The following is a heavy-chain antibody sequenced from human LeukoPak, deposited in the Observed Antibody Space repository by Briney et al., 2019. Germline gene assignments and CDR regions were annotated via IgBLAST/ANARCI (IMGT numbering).Heavy chain of an antibody. CDR2: IYHSGST. V-gene: IGHV4-38-2*02. J-gene: IGHJ4*02. D-gene: IGHD1-26*01. CDR3: ARDSVPGGSYYNY. Sequence: SETLSLTCSVSGYSISSGYYWGWIRQPPGKGLEWIGSIYHSGSTYYNPSLKSRGTISVDTSKNQFSLKLGSVTAADTAVYSCARDSVPGGSYYNYWGQGTLVTVSS. CDR1: GYSISSGYY.